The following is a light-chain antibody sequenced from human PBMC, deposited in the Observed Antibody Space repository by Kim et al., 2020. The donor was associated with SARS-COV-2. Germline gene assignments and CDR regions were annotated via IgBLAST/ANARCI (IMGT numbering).Light chain of an antibody. V-gene: IGLV9-49*01. J-gene: IGLJ3*02. CDR3: GADHGSGSNFVLRV. Sequence: ALGSGDSTYRVDWYQQRPGKGPRFVMRVGTGGIVGSKGDGIPDRFSVLGSGLNRHLAIKSIQEEDESDYHCGADHGSGSNFVLRVFGGGTQLTVL. CDR2: VGTGGIVG. CDR1: SGDSTYR.